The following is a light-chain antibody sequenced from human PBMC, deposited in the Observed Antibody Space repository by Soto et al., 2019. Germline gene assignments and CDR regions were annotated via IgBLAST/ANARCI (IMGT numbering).Light chain of an antibody. CDR2: WAS. J-gene: IGKJ4*01. CDR1: QNLLYTSTNKNY. V-gene: IGKV4-1*01. CDR3: QQYYSNPLT. Sequence: DIVMTQSPDSLAVSLGERATINCKSSQNLLYTSTNKNYLAWYQQKPGQPPKLLIYWASTWESGVPDRFSGSGSGTDFTLTISSLQAEDVAVYYCQQYYSNPLTFGGGTKVEIK.